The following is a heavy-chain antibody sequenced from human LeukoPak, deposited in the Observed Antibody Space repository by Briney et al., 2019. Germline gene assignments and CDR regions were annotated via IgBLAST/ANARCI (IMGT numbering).Heavy chain of an antibody. J-gene: IGHJ4*01. CDR3: VRLSFLRLDNYGYYFFDY. CDR2: ISSSGST. V-gene: IGHV4-4*08. CDR1: GGSISSDD. Sequence: SETLSLTCTVCGGSISSDDWTWIRQPPGKGLEWIGYISSSGSTNSNPSLKSRVTISIDTSKNQFSLKLSSVTAADTAVYYCVRLSFLRLDNYGYYFFDYWAQGIMVTVSS. D-gene: IGHD4-17*01.